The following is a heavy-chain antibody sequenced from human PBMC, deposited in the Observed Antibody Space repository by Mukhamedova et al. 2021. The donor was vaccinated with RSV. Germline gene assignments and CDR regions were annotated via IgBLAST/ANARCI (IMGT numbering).Heavy chain of an antibody. J-gene: IGHJ4*02. D-gene: IGHD2-15*01. CDR3: AKDLLSGFYCGGGSFYSDY. V-gene: IGHV3-23*01. Sequence: SSISGSGESTYYADSVKGRFTISRDNSKNTLHLQMNSLRAEDTAVYYCAKDLLSGFYCGGGSFYSDYWGQGTLVTVSS. CDR2: ISGSGEST.